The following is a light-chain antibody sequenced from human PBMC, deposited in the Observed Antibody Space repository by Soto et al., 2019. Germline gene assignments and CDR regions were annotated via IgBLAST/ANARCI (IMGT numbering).Light chain of an antibody. Sequence: DIQMTQSPSTLSASVGDRVTIICRASQSVSSWLAWYQQRPGKAPKLLIYDASSLESGVPSRFSGSGSGTEFTLTISSLQPDDFATYYCHQYNSYSPTFGQGTKLEIK. CDR2: DAS. J-gene: IGKJ2*01. CDR3: HQYNSYSPT. V-gene: IGKV1-5*02. CDR1: QSVSSW.